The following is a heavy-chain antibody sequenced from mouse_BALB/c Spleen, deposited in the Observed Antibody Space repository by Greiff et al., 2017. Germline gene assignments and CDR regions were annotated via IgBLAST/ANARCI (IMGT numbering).Heavy chain of an antibody. J-gene: IGHJ1*01. D-gene: IGHD3-2*02. CDR3: ARDRGYPRYFDV. Sequence: DVMLVESGGGLVKPGGSLKLSCAASGFTFSDYYMYWVRQTPEKRLEWVATISDGGSYTYYPDSVKGRFTISRDNAKNNLYLQMSSLKSEDTAMYYCARDRGYPRYFDVWGAGTTVTVSS. CDR2: ISDGGSYT. V-gene: IGHV5-4*02. CDR1: GFTFSDYY.